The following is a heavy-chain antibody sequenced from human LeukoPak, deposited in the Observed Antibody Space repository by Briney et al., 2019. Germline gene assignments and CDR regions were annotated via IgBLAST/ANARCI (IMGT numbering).Heavy chain of an antibody. CDR3: ARGYSSSSPAIYYYYYGMDV. D-gene: IGHD6-6*01. V-gene: IGHV1-2*06. CDR1: GYTFTGYY. J-gene: IGHJ6*02. CDR2: INPNSGGT. Sequence: ASVKVSCKASGYTFTGYYMHWVRQAPGQGLEWMGRINPNSGGTNYAQKFQGRVTMTRDTFISTAYMELSRLRSDDTAVYYCARGYSSSSPAIYYYYYGMDVWGQGTTVTVSS.